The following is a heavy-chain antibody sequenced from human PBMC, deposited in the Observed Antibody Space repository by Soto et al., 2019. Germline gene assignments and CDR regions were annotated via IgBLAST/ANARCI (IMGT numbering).Heavy chain of an antibody. CDR3: ARNLNGYSSTGDFDP. D-gene: IGHD6-13*01. Sequence: EVQLVGSGGGLVKPGGSLRLSCAASGFTFSSYSMNWVRQAPGKGLEWVSSISSSSSYIYYAASVKGRFTISRDNAKNSLYLQMNSLRAEDTAVYYCARNLNGYSSTGDFDPWGQGTLVTVSS. J-gene: IGHJ5*02. CDR1: GFTFSSYS. CDR2: ISSSSSYI. V-gene: IGHV3-21*01.